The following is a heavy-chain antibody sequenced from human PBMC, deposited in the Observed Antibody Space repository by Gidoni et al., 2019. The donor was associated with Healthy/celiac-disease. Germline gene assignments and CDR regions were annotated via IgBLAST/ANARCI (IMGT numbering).Heavy chain of an antibody. J-gene: IGHJ4*02. CDR2: IKSKTDGGTT. D-gene: IGHD1-1*01. Sequence: EVQLVESGGGLVKPGGSLRLSCAASGFTFSNAWMSWVRQAPGKGLEWVGRIKSKTDGGTTDYAAPVKGRFTISRDDSKNTLYLQMNSLKTEDTAVYYCTTLWWNDDGAWDYWGQGTLVTVSS. CDR1: GFTFSNAW. CDR3: TTLWWNDDGAWDY. V-gene: IGHV3-15*01.